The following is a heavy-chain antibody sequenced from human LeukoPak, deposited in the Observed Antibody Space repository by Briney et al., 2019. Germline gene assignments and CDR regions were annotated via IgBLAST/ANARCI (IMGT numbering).Heavy chain of an antibody. CDR1: GFTFSSYS. V-gene: IGHV3-21*01. J-gene: IGHJ4*02. CDR2: ISSSSGYI. CDR3: ARDPMIRGVIRYFDY. Sequence: GGSLRLSCAASGFTFSSYSMNWVRQAPGKGLEWVSSISSSSGYIYYADSVKGRFTISRDNAKNSLYLQMNSLRAEDTAVYYCARDPMIRGVIRYFDYWGQGTLVTVSS. D-gene: IGHD3-10*01.